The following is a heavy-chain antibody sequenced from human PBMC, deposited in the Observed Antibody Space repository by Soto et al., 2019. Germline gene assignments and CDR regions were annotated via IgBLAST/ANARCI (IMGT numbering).Heavy chain of an antibody. Sequence: QVQLVQSGAEVKKPGASVKVSCKASGYTFASLDINWVRQTTGQGLEWMGWMSPNSGYTDYAQKFQGRVTMTRDTSINTAYMEQSSLTSEDSAIYYCARGVDAGYDYWGQGTLVTVSS. D-gene: IGHD2-15*01. V-gene: IGHV1-8*01. CDR2: MSPNSGYT. CDR1: GYTFASLD. CDR3: ARGVDAGYDY. J-gene: IGHJ4*02.